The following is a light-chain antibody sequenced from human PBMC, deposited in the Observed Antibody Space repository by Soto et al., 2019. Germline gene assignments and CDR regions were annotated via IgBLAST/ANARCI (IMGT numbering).Light chain of an antibody. V-gene: IGKV1-12*01. CDR3: QEASRIPIT. Sequence: DIQMTQSPSSVSSSVGDTFTITCRASQDISTWLAWYQQKPGKAPKLLIYGASTLQSGVPSRFSGSGSGKGFTLTISNLQPEDFATYYCQEASRIPITFGQGTRLEIK. CDR2: GAS. J-gene: IGKJ5*01. CDR1: QDISTW.